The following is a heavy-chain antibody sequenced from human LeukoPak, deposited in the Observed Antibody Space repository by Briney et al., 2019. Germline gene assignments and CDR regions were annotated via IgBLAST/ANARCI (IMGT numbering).Heavy chain of an antibody. Sequence: GASVTVSCKSSGYSFTSYNLHWVRQPPGQGLGWRGGFFPIFGTANYAQKFQGRVTITADKSTSTAYMELSSLRSEDTAVYYCAGLTHSSGWYEFDYWGQGTLVTVSS. V-gene: IGHV1-69*06. CDR2: FFPIFGTA. D-gene: IGHD6-19*01. CDR3: AGLTHSSGWYEFDY. J-gene: IGHJ4*02. CDR1: GYSFTSYN.